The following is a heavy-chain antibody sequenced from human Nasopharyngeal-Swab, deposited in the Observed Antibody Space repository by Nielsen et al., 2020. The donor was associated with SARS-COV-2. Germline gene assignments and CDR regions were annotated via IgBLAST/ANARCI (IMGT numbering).Heavy chain of an antibody. CDR2: LSGSGGNT. CDR3: AKVGNDYGDYWFDP. CDR1: GFTFSSYA. Sequence: LSLTCAASGFTFSSYAMSWVRQAPGKGLEWVSALSGSGGNTYYADAVKGRFTISRDNSKNTLYLQMNSLRAEDTAVYYCAKVGNDYGDYWFDPWGQGTLVTVSS. D-gene: IGHD4-17*01. V-gene: IGHV3-23*01. J-gene: IGHJ5*02.